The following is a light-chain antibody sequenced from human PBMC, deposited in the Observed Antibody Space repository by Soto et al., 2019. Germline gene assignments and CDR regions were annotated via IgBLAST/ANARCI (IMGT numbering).Light chain of an antibody. CDR1: QGISSW. V-gene: IGKV1D-12*01. CDR3: QHTNRFPYS. CDR2: AAS. Sequence: DIQMTQSPSSVSASVGDRVTITCRASQGISSWLAWYQQKPGKAPKLLIYAASSMHSGFPSRFSGSRSGNEVTLTICSLQTEDFATYYCQHTNRFPYSFGQGTKLEIK. J-gene: IGKJ2*01.